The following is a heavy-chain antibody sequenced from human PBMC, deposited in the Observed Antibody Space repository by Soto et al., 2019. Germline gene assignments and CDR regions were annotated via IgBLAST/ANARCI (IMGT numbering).Heavy chain of an antibody. CDR3: ARDVHCSGGSCHGDYYFDY. J-gene: IGHJ4*02. D-gene: IGHD2-15*01. Sequence: PSETLSLTCTVSGGSISSYYWSWIRQPPGKGLEWIGYIYYSGSTNYNPSLKSRVTISVDTSKNQFSLKLSSVTAADTAVYYCARDVHCSGGSCHGDYYFDYWGQGTLVTVSS. CDR2: IYYSGST. V-gene: IGHV4-59*01. CDR1: GGSISSYY.